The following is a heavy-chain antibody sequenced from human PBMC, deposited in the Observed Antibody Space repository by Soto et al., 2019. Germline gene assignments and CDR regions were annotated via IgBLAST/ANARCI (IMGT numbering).Heavy chain of an antibody. D-gene: IGHD6-6*01. CDR2: ISGSGGST. J-gene: IGHJ4*02. CDR3: AKGSSSPPGYFDY. CDR1: GFTFSSYA. V-gene: IGHV3-23*01. Sequence: GGSLRLSCAASGFTFSSYAMSWVRQAPGKGLEWVSAISGSGGSTYYADSVKGRFAISRDNSKNTLYLQMNSLRAEDTAVYYCAKGSSSPPGYFDYWGQGTLVTVSS.